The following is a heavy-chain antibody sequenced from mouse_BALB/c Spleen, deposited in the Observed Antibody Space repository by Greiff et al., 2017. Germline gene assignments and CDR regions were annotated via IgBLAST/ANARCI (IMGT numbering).Heavy chain of an antibody. CDR3: ARGITTVVATDFDY. V-gene: IGHV5-17*02. CDR2: ISSGSSTI. J-gene: IGHJ2*01. Sequence: EVKVEESGGGLVQPGGSRKLSCAASGFTFSSFGMHWVRQAPEKGLEWVAYISSGSSTIYYADTVKGRFTISRDNPKNTLFLQMTSLRSEDTAMYYCARGITTVVATDFDYWGQGTTLTVSS. CDR1: GFTFSSFG. D-gene: IGHD1-1*01.